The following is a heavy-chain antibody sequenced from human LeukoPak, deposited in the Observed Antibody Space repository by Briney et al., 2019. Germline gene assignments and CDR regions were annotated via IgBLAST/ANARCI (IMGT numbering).Heavy chain of an antibody. CDR1: GFTFSSYS. D-gene: IGHD6-19*01. Sequence: KPGGSLRLSCAASGFTFSSYSMNWVRQAPGKGLEWVSSISSSSSYIYYADSVKGRFTISRDNAKNSLYLQMNSLRDEDTAVYYCAREGYSSGWYKVIGNPVGGELNYWGQGTLVTVSS. J-gene: IGHJ4*02. CDR3: AREGYSSGWYKVIGNPVGGELNY. CDR2: ISSSSSYI. V-gene: IGHV3-21*01.